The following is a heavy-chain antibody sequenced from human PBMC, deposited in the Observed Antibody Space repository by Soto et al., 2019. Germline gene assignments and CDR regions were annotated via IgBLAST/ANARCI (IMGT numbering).Heavy chain of an antibody. D-gene: IGHD6-13*01. CDR1: GYSFTSYW. J-gene: IGHJ6*02. CDR2: IYPGDSDT. CDR3: ASSTYSSSWWSYYYYYGMDV. V-gene: IGHV5-51*01. Sequence: GESLKISCKGSGYSFTSYWIGWVRQMPGKGLEWMGIIYPGDSDTRYSPSFQGQVTISADKSISTAYLQWSSLKASDTAMYYCASSTYSSSWWSYYYYYGMDVWGQGTTVTVSS.